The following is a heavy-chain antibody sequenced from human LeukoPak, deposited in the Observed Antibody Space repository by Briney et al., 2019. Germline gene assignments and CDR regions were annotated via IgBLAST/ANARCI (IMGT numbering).Heavy chain of an antibody. CDR2: IYHSGST. Sequence: PSETLSLTCTVSGYSISSGYYWGWIRQPPGKGLEWIGSIYHSGSTYYNPSLKSRVTISVDTSKNQFSLKLSSVTAADTAVYYCARVGNGYDLSHPPYNWFDPWGQGTLVTVSS. D-gene: IGHD5-12*01. CDR1: GYSISSGYY. V-gene: IGHV4-38-2*02. CDR3: ARVGNGYDLSHPPYNWFDP. J-gene: IGHJ5*02.